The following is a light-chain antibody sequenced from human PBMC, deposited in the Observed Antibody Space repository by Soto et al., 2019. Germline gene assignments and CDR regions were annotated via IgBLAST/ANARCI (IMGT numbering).Light chain of an antibody. Sequence: QSALTQPASVSGSPGQSITISCTGSSSDVGGYNYVSWYQQHPGKAPKLMIYEVSNRPSGVSNRFSGSKSGNTASLTISGLQAEDEADYYCISFTSNSQWVFGGGTNSPS. CDR2: EVS. CDR1: SSDVGGYNY. CDR3: ISFTSNSQWV. J-gene: IGLJ3*02. V-gene: IGLV2-14*01.